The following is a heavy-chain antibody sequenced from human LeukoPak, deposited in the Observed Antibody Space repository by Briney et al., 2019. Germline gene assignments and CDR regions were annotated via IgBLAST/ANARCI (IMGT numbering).Heavy chain of an antibody. CDR2: IYYSGST. V-gene: IGHV4-30-4*01. D-gene: IGHD4-23*01. CDR1: GGSISSGDYY. J-gene: IGHJ3*02. CDR3: ARNDYGGNDAFDI. Sequence: SETLSLTCTVSGGSISSGDYYWSWIRQPPGKGLEWIGYIYYSGSTYYNPSLKSRVTISVDTSKNQFSLKLSSVTAADTAVYYCARNDYGGNDAFDIWGQGTMVTVSS.